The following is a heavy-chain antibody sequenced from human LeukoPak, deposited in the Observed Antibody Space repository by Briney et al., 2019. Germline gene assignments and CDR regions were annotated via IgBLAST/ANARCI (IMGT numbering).Heavy chain of an antibody. CDR1: GFTFSIYE. V-gene: IGHV3-48*03. D-gene: IGHD5-12*01. CDR3: AREGVATIRNNWFDP. Sequence: PGGSLRLSCTASGFTFSIYEINWVRQAPGKGLQWVSYISSTGDTIYYTDSVEGRFTISRDNAKSSLYLQMNSLRAEDTAVYYCAREGVATIRNNWFDPWGQGTLVTVSS. J-gene: IGHJ5*02. CDR2: ISSTGDTI.